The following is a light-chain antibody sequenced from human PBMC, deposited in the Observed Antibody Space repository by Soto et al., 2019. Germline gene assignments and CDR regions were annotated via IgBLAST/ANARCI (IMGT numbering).Light chain of an antibody. Sequence: EIVLTQSPGTLSLSPGERATLSCRASQSVGSSHLAWYQQKPGQASRLLIHGASSRATGIPDRFSGSGSGTDFTLTISRLEPEDFAVYYCQHYGSSPFNFGPGTKVDIK. CDR3: QHYGSSPFN. V-gene: IGKV3-20*01. J-gene: IGKJ3*01. CDR2: GAS. CDR1: QSVGSSH.